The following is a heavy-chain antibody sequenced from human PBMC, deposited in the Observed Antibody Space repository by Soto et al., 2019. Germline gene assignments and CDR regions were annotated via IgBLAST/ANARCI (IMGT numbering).Heavy chain of an antibody. CDR3: AKDCAPSLDFVGNRYYYYHYGVDV. CDR2: IRGSGDSP. CDR1: GFTFSRYA. Sequence: EVQLLESGGGLVQPGGSLRLSCAASGFTFSRYAMTWVRQAPGKGLEWVSAIRGSGDSPYYADSVKGRFTISRDNSQNTLSLQMSRLSAEDTAVYYCAKDCAPSLDFVGNRYYYYHYGVDVWGQGTTVTVSS. D-gene: IGHD3-3*01. V-gene: IGHV3-23*01. J-gene: IGHJ6*02.